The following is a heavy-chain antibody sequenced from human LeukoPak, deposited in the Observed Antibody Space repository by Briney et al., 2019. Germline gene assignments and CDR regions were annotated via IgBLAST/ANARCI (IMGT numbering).Heavy chain of an antibody. D-gene: IGHD6-13*01. J-gene: IGHJ6*02. V-gene: IGHV4-59*01. CDR2: IYYSGST. Sequence: SETLSLTCTVSGGSISSYYWSWIRQPPGKGLEWIRYIYYSGSTNYNPSLKSRVTISVDTSKNQFSLKLSSVTAADTAVYCCARDLAAAGDYYYYGMDVWGQGTTVTVSS. CDR1: GGSISSYY. CDR3: ARDLAAAGDYYYYGMDV.